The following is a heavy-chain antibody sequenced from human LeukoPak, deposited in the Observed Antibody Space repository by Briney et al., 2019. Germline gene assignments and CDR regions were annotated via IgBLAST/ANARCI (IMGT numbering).Heavy chain of an antibody. Sequence: ASVKVSCKASGYTFTGYYMHWVRQAPGQELEWMGWINPNSGGTNYAQKFQGRVTMTGDTSISTAYMELSRLRSDDTAVYYCARERVVVVAANYDYWGQGTLVTVSS. D-gene: IGHD2-15*01. CDR2: INPNSGGT. CDR3: ARERVVVVAANYDY. CDR1: GYTFTGYY. V-gene: IGHV1-2*02. J-gene: IGHJ4*02.